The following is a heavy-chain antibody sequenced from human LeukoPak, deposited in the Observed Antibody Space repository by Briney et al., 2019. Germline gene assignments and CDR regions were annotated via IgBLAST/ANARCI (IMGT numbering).Heavy chain of an antibody. CDR2: FDPEDGET. J-gene: IGHJ3*02. D-gene: IGHD1-26*01. Sequence: GASVKVSCKVSGYTLTELSMHWVRQAPGKGLEWMGGFDPEDGETIYAQKFQGRVTMTEDTSTDTAYMELSSLRSEDTAVYYCATDRKQGLVGATFDAFDIWGQGTMVTVSS. V-gene: IGHV1-24*01. CDR1: GYTLTELS. CDR3: ATDRKQGLVGATFDAFDI.